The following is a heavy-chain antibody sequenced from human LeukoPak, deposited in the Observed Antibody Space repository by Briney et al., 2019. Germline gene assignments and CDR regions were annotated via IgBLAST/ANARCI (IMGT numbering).Heavy chain of an antibody. CDR1: DGSINSYY. D-gene: IGHD1-26*01. V-gene: IGHV4-59*01. Sequence: PSETLSLTCSVSDGSINSYYWNWIRRPPGKGLEWIGYIYYNGNTNYSPSLKSRVTMSVDTSKNLFSLKVSSVTAADTAVYYCARGRSDYYGMDVWGQGTTVTVSS. CDR2: IYYNGNT. J-gene: IGHJ6*02. CDR3: ARGRSDYYGMDV.